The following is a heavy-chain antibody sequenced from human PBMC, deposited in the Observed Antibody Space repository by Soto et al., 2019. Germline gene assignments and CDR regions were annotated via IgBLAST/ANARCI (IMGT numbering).Heavy chain of an antibody. Sequence: PPETLSLTCTVSGGSISSYCWSWIRQPAGKGLEWIGRIYTSGSTNYNPSLKSRVTMSVDTSKNQFSLKLSSVTAADTAVYYCARDPPRYCSGGSCYSLGLDYWGQGTLVTVSS. D-gene: IGHD2-15*01. CDR3: ARDPPRYCSGGSCYSLGLDY. V-gene: IGHV4-4*07. CDR2: IYTSGST. J-gene: IGHJ4*02. CDR1: GGSISSYC.